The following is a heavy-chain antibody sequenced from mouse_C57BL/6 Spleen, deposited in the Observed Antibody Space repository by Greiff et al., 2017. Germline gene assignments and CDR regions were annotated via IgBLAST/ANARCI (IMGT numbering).Heavy chain of an antibody. CDR1: GFTFSSYT. J-gene: IGHJ4*01. Sequence: EVQGVESGGGLVKPGGSLKLSCAASGFTFSSYTMSWVRQTPEKRLEWVATISGGGGNTYYPDSVKGRFTISRDNAKNTLYLQMSSLRSEDTALYYCARHEKDLYAMDYWGQGTSVTVSS. V-gene: IGHV5-9*01. CDR2: ISGGGGNT. CDR3: ARHEKDLYAMDY.